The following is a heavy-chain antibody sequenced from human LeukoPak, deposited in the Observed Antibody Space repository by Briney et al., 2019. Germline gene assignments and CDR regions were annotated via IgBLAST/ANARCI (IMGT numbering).Heavy chain of an antibody. V-gene: IGHV4-34*01. CDR2: INHSGST. D-gene: IGHD3-22*01. CDR1: GGSFSGYY. J-gene: IGHJ5*02. Sequence: SETLSLTCAVYGGSFSGYYWSWIRQPPGKGLEWIGEINHSGSTNYNPSLKSRVTISVDTSKNQFSLKLSSVTAADTAVYYCARSMRIMIVVVMRGNWFDPWGQGTLVTVSS. CDR3: ARSMRIMIVVVMRGNWFDP.